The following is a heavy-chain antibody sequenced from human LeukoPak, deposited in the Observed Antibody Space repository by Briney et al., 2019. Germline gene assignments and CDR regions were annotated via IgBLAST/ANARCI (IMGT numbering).Heavy chain of an antibody. D-gene: IGHD2-8*01. V-gene: IGHV3-11*04. J-gene: IGHJ6*03. CDR2: ISSSGSTT. CDR3: ASIKYCSNGICYYHYYMDV. CDR1: GCTFSDYY. Sequence: GGSLRLSCAASGCTFSDYYMTWIRQAPGKGLEWVSYISSSGSTTYYAESVKGRFTISRDNAKNSLYLQMNSLSAEDTAVYYCASIKYCSNGICYYHYYMDVWGKGTTVTVSS.